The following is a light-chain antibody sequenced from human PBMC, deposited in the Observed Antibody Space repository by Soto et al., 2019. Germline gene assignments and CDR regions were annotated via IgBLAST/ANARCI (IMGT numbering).Light chain of an antibody. Sequence: AIRMTQSPSSLSASTGDRVTITCRASQGISSYLAWYQQKPGKAPKLLIYAASTLQSGVPSRFSGSGSGTDVTLTISCLQSEDFATYYCQQYYSYPRTFGQGIKLEIK. CDR2: AAS. J-gene: IGKJ2*01. V-gene: IGKV1-8*01. CDR1: QGISSY. CDR3: QQYYSYPRT.